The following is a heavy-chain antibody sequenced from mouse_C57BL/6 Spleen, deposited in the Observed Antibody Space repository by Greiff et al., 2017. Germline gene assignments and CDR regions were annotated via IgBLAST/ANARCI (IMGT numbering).Heavy chain of an antibody. CDR1: GYTFTSYW. J-gene: IGHJ2*01. Sequence: VQLQQPGTELVQPGASVKLSCKASGYTFTSYWMHWVKQRPGQGLEWIGNINPSNGGTNYNEKFKSKATLTLDKSSSTAYMQLSSLTSEDSAVYYCASSGYYGSSPYYFDYWGQGTTLTVSS. CDR3: ASSGYYGSSPYYFDY. V-gene: IGHV1-53*01. CDR2: INPSNGGT. D-gene: IGHD1-1*01.